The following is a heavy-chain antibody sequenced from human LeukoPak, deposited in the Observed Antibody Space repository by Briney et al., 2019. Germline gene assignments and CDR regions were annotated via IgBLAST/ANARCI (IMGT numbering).Heavy chain of an antibody. CDR3: ARHLSSISNCPNY. CDR1: GYSFASYW. J-gene: IGHJ4*02. Sequence: GESLKISCKGSGYSFASYWIAWVRQMPGKGLEWMGVIYPGDSDITYSPSFQGQVTISADKSVSTAYLHWSSLKASDTAIYYCARHLSSISNCPNYWGQGTLVTVSS. V-gene: IGHV5-51*01. D-gene: IGHD2-2*01. CDR2: IYPGDSDI.